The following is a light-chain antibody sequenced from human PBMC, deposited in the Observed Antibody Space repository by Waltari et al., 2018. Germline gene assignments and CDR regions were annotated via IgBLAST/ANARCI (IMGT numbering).Light chain of an antibody. J-gene: IGKJ2*01. CDR1: QNINSF. CDR3: QQYYNWPYT. V-gene: IGKV1-39*01. CDR2: AAS. Sequence: DIQMTQSPSSLSASVGDRVTITCRASQNINSFLNWYQQKPGRATKLLIYAASSLHSGVHSRFSGSGSGTDYTLTISSLQSEDFAVYYCQQYYNWPYTFGQGTKLEIK.